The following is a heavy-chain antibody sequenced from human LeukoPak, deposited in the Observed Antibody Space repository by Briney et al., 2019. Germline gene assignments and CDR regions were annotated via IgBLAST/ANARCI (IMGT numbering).Heavy chain of an antibody. CDR2: TYYRSKWYN. V-gene: IGHV6-1*01. J-gene: IGHJ6*02. Sequence: SQTLSLTCAISGDSVSSNTAAWTWIRQSPSRGLEWLGRTYYRSKWYNDYAVSVRSRITINQDTSKNQFSLQLNSVTPEDTAVYYCARDSWIQLWLNYYGLGVWGQGTTVTVSS. CDR1: GDSVSSNTAA. CDR3: ARDSWIQLWLNYYGLGV. D-gene: IGHD5-18*01.